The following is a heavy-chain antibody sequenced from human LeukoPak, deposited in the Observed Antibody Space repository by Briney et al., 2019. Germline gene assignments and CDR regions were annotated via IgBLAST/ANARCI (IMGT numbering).Heavy chain of an antibody. D-gene: IGHD3-10*01. Sequence: GESLTISCTASGYNYWIAWVRQMPGKGLEWMGIIYFGDSDTRYSPSFQGQVTISADKSISTAYLQWTSLKASDTAIYFCARHSYGLDYWGPGTLGTVSS. CDR3: ARHSYGLDY. CDR1: GYNYW. V-gene: IGHV5-51*01. CDR2: IYFGDSDT. J-gene: IGHJ4*03.